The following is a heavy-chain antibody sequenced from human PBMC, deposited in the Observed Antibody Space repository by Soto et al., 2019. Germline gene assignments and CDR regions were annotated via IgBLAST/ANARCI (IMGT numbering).Heavy chain of an antibody. CDR1: GGSISSYY. CDR3: AREVAWDFWSGYPSHDAFDI. CDR2: IYYSGST. J-gene: IGHJ3*02. V-gene: IGHV4-59*01. D-gene: IGHD3-3*01. Sequence: QVQLQESGPGLVKPSETLSLTCTVSGGSISSYYWSWIRQPPGKGLEWIGYIYYSGSTNYNPSLKSRVTISVDTSKNQFSLKLSSVTAADTAVYYCAREVAWDFWSGYPSHDAFDIWGQGTMVTVSS.